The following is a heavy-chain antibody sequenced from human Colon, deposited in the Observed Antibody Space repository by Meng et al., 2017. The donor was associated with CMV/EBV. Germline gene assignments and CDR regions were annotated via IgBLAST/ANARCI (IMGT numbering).Heavy chain of an antibody. Sequence: SLKISCAASGFTFNDYAMHWVRQAPGKGLEWVSFITWNSGKIDYADSVRGRFTISRDNTKNSLYLQMNKLTPEDTAFYYCARGGYSSGWPPGPWGQGTLVTVSS. J-gene: IGHJ5*02. CDR1: GFTFNDYA. D-gene: IGHD6-19*01. CDR3: ARGGYSSGWPPGP. CDR2: ITWNSGKI. V-gene: IGHV3-9*01.